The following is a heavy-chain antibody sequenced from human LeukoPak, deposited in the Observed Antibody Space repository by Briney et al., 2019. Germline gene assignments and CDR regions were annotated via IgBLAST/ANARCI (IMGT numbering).Heavy chain of an antibody. V-gene: IGHV1-69*05. CDR2: IIPNFGTA. Sequence: ASVKVSCKASGCTFSSYAISWVRQAPGQGLEWMGRIIPNFGTANYAQKFQGIVTITTDESTSTAYMELRSLRCEDTAVYYCAYTRGDYGDYVDDDYWGQGTLVTVSS. CDR3: AYTRGDYGDYVDDDY. J-gene: IGHJ4*02. CDR1: GCTFSSYA. D-gene: IGHD4-17*01.